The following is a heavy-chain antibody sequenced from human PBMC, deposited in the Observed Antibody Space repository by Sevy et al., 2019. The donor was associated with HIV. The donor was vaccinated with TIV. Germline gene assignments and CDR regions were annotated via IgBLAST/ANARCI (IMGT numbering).Heavy chain of an antibody. CDR3: ARDDPYYDSSGYYYNNWFDP. J-gene: IGHJ5*02. Sequence: GGSLRLSCAASGFTFSSYSMNWVRQAPGKGLEWLSSISSSSSYIYYADSVKGRFTISRDNAKNSLYLQMNSLRAEDTAVYYCARDDPYYDSSGYYYNNWFDPWGQGTLVTVSS. CDR2: ISSSSSYI. CDR1: GFTFSSYS. V-gene: IGHV3-21*01. D-gene: IGHD3-22*01.